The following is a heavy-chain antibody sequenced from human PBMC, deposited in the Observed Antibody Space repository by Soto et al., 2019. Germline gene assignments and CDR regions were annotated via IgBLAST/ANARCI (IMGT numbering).Heavy chain of an antibody. V-gene: IGHV3-33*01. J-gene: IGHJ6*02. CDR2: IWYDGSNK. Sequence: GGSLSLSCAASGFTFSNHGIHWVRQAPGKGLEWVAVIWYDGSNKYYADSVKGRFTISRDNSKNTVYMQMNSLRAEDTAVYYCARAGYTYGKYYYGMDVWGQGTTVTVSS. CDR1: GFTFSNHG. D-gene: IGHD1-1*01. CDR3: ARAGYTYGKYYYGMDV.